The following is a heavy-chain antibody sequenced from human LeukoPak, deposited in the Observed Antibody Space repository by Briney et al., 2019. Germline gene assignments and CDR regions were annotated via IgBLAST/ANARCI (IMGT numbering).Heavy chain of an antibody. J-gene: IGHJ4*02. CDR1: GFTFSSYA. D-gene: IGHD6-6*01. CDR2: ISGSGGST. CDR3: ARAGYSSSFIDY. Sequence: PGGSLRLSCAASGFTFSSYAMSWVRQAPGKGLEWVSAISGSGGSTYYADSVKGRFTISRDNSKNTQYLQMNSLRAEDTAVYYCARAGYSSSFIDYWGQGTLVTVSS. V-gene: IGHV3-23*01.